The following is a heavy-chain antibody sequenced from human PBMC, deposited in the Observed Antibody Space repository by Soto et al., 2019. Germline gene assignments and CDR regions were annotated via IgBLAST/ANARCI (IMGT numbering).Heavy chain of an antibody. J-gene: IGHJ6*02. V-gene: IGHV4-38-2*02. CDR3: ARDLLTVGGAYYYGMDV. D-gene: IGHD1-26*01. Sequence: SETLSLTCAVSGYSISSDYSWGWIRQPPGKGLEWVGSIYHSGNTYYNPSLKSRVTISLDTSKNQFSLNLRSVTAADTAVYYCARDLLTVGGAYYYGMDVWGQGTTVTVSS. CDR1: GYSISSDYS. CDR2: IYHSGNT.